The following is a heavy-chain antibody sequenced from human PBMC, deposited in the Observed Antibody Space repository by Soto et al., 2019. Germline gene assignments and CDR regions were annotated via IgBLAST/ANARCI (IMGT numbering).Heavy chain of an antibody. V-gene: IGHV3-30-3*01. CDR3: ARWEQPLFDY. Sequence: QVQLVESGGGVVQPGRSLRLSCAASGFTVSAYTMHWVRQAPGKGLEWVAVISSDGNNKYYTDSVKGRFTISRDTSTNTLYLQMNSLRAEDTAVYYCARWEQPLFDYWGQGTLVIVSS. CDR1: GFTVSAYT. J-gene: IGHJ4*02. CDR2: ISSDGNNK. D-gene: IGHD1-26*01.